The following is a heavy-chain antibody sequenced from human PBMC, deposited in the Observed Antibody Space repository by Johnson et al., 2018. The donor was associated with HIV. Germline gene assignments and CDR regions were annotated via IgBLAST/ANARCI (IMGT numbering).Heavy chain of an antibody. CDR1: GFTFSNYG. V-gene: IGHV3-30*02. D-gene: IGHD3-22*01. Sequence: QVLLVESGGGLVQPGGSLRLSCAASGFTFSNYGMHWVRQAPGKGLEWVAFLRYDGDITYYIDSVKGRFTISRDNSKNTLYLQMNSLRTEDTAMYYCAKGQSSGYPKDAFDIWGRGTIVIVSS. J-gene: IGHJ3*02. CDR2: LRYDGDIT. CDR3: AKGQSSGYPKDAFDI.